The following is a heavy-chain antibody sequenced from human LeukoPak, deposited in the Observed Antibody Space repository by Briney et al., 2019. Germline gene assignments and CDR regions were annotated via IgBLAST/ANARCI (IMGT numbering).Heavy chain of an antibody. J-gene: IGHJ5*02. CDR1: GFTLTGYW. CDR2: INSDGSTT. D-gene: IGHD3-10*01. V-gene: IGHV3-74*01. Sequence: GGPLRLSCAAPGFTLTGYWMHWVRQAPGKALVWVSRINSDGSTTSYADSVKGRFTISRDNSKNTLYLQMDSLRAEDTAVYFCARVATGSYDWFDPWGQGTLVTVSS. CDR3: ARVATGSYDWFDP.